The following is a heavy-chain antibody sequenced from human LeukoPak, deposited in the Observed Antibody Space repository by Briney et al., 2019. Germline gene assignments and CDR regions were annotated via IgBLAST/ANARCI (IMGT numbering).Heavy chain of an antibody. CDR1: GGSISSYY. J-gene: IGHJ4*02. V-gene: IGHV4-59*12. CDR2: IYYSGST. Sequence: NTSETLSLTCTVSGGSISSYYWSWIRQPPGKGLEWIGYIYYSGSTNYNPSLKSRVTISVDTSKNQFSLKLSSVTAADTAVYYCARDSSLSFFDYWGQGTLVTVSS. CDR3: ARDSSLSFFDY. D-gene: IGHD6-6*01.